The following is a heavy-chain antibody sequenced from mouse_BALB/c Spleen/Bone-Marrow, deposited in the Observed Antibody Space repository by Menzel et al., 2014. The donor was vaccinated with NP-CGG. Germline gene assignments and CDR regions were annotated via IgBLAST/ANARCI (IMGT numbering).Heavy chain of an antibody. CDR3: ARSNYYGSKDY. D-gene: IGHD1-1*01. J-gene: IGHJ2*01. CDR1: GYTFTSYW. Sequence: QVQLQQSGAELAKPGASVKMSCKASGYTFTSYWMHWVKQRPGQGLEWIGYINPSTGYTEYNQKFKDKATLTADKSSSTAYMQLSSQASEDSAVYYCARSNYYGSKDYWGQGTTLTVSS. CDR2: INPSTGYT. V-gene: IGHV1-7*01.